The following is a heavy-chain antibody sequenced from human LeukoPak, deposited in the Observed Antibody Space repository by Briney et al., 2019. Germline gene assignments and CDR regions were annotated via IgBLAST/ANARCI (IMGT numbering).Heavy chain of an antibody. CDR2: MNPNSGNT. CDR3: ARENPYNSGPHFYYGLDV. J-gene: IGHJ6*02. V-gene: IGHV1-8*03. D-gene: IGHD6-19*01. CDR1: GYTFTSYD. Sequence: ASVKVSCKASGYTFTSYDINWVRQATGQGLEWMGWMNPNSGNTGYAQKFQGRVTITRNTSISTAYMELSSLRSEDTAVYYCARENPYNSGPHFYYGLDVWGQGTTVTVSS.